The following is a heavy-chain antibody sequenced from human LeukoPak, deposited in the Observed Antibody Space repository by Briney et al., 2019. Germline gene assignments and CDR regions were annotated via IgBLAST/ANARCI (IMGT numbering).Heavy chain of an antibody. CDR1: GYTFSDYF. CDR2: IIPILGIA. Sequence: VASVKVSCKASGYTFSDYFMHWVRQAPGQGLEWMGRIIPILGIANYAQKFQGRVTITADKSTSTAYMELSSLRSEDTAVYYCARDIGSGSYPNWGQGSLLTV. V-gene: IGHV1-69*04. CDR3: ARDIGSGSYPN. D-gene: IGHD3-10*01. J-gene: IGHJ4*02.